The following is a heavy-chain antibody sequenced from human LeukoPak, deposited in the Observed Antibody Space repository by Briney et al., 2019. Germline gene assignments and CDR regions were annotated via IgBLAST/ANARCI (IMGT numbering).Heavy chain of an antibody. CDR3: ARAGKPGSIVGAPFDY. J-gene: IGHJ4*02. CDR1: GFTFSNYW. D-gene: IGHD1-26*01. CDR2: VNTDGSTT. Sequence: PGGSLRLSCAASGFTFSNYWMHWVRQAPGKGLVWVSRVNTDGSTTTYADSVKGRFTISRDNAKNTLYLQMNSLRAEDTAVYYCARAGKPGSIVGAPFDYWGQGTLVTVSS. V-gene: IGHV3-74*01.